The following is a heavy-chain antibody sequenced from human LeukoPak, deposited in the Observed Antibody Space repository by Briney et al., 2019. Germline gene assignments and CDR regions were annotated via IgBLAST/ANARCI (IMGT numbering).Heavy chain of an antibody. CDR2: IYHSGST. Sequence: SETLSLTCTVSGYSISSGYYWGWIRQPPGKGLEWIGSIYHSGSTYYNPSLKSRVTISVDTSKNQFSLKLSSVTAADTDVYYCARSLAAAVPHKHSKFDYWGQGTLVTVSS. J-gene: IGHJ4*02. CDR1: GYSISSGYY. V-gene: IGHV4-38-2*02. CDR3: ARSLAAAVPHKHSKFDY. D-gene: IGHD6-13*01.